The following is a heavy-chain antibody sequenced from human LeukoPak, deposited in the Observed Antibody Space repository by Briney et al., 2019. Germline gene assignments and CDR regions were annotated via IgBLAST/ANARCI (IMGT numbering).Heavy chain of an antibody. CDR3: ARHGIAVFHFDY. CDR2: IYYSGST. V-gene: IGHV4-39*01. J-gene: IGHJ4*02. D-gene: IGHD6-19*01. Sequence: SETLSLTCTVSGGSISSSSYYWGWIRQPPGKGLEWIGSIYYSGSTYYNPSLKSRVTISVDTSKNQFSLKLGSVTAADTAVYYCARHGIAVFHFDYWGQGTLVTVSS. CDR1: GGSISSSSYY.